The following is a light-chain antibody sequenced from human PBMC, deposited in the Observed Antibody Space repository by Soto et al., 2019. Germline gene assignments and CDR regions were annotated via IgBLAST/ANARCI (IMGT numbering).Light chain of an antibody. CDR2: DVS. CDR3: SSYTRSSSYV. V-gene: IGLV2-14*01. J-gene: IGLJ1*01. CDR1: SSDIGAYSY. Sequence: QSVLTQPASVSGSPGQPITISCTGTSSDIGAYSYVSWYQQLPGKAPKLVIFDVSNRPSGVSDRFSGSKSGNTASLTISGLQPEDEADYYCSSYTRSSSYVFVTGTKVTVL.